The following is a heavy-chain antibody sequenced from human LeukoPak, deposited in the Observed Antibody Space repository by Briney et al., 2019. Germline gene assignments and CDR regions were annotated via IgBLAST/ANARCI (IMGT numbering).Heavy chain of an antibody. D-gene: IGHD6-19*01. CDR2: VKEDGSEK. CDR1: GFTLSSYW. J-gene: IGHJ4*02. V-gene: IGHV3-7*01. CDR3: MREYRSGWYDC. Sequence: QPGGSLRLSCAASGFTLSSYWMNWVRQAPGKGLEWVANVKEDGSEKNYVDSVKGRFVISRDNAKNSLYLQMNSLRAEDTAVYYCMREYRSGWYDCWGQGTLVTVSS.